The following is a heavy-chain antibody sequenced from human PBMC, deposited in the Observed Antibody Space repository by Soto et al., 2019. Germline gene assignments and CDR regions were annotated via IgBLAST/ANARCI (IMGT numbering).Heavy chain of an antibody. CDR2: IIPILGIA. D-gene: IGHD4-17*01. CDR3: ARFPDYGDGDY. CDR1: GGTFSSYT. Sequence: QVQLVQSGAEVKKPGSSVKVSCKASGGTFSSYTISWVRQAPGQGLEWMGRIIPILGIANYAQKFQGRVTITADKSTSTAYMELSSLRSEDTAVYYCARFPDYGDGDYWGQGTLVTVSS. J-gene: IGHJ4*02. V-gene: IGHV1-69*02.